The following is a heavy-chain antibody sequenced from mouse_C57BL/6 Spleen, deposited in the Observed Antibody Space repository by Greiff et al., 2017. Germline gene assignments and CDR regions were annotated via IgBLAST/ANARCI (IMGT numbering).Heavy chain of an antibody. CDR1: GYAFSSSW. J-gene: IGHJ4*01. Sequence: VQLQQSGPELVKPGASVKISCKASGYAFSSSWMNWVKQRPGKGLEWIGRIYPGDGDTNYNGKFKGKATLTADKSSSTAYMQLSSLTSEDSAVYFCARWLRVRMDYWGQGTSVTVSS. D-gene: IGHD2-2*01. V-gene: IGHV1-82*01. CDR2: IYPGDGDT. CDR3: ARWLRVRMDY.